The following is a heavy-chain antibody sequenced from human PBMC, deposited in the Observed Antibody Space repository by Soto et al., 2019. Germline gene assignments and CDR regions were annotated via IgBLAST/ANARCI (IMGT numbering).Heavy chain of an antibody. J-gene: IGHJ5*02. D-gene: IGHD3-9*01. CDR3: ARRNDILTGYSNGWFDP. Sequence: SDTLSLTCAVQGGSFSGYYCNWIRQPPGKGLEWIGEINHNGGTNYNPSLRSRVTISVDTSKNQFSLKMSSVTAADTAVFYCARRNDILTGYSNGWFDPWGQGTLVTVSS. CDR2: INHNGGT. CDR1: GGSFSGYY. V-gene: IGHV4-34*01.